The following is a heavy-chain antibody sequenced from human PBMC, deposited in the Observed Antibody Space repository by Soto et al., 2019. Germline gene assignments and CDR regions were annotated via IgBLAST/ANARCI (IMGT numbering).Heavy chain of an antibody. J-gene: IGHJ4*02. CDR3: ARAVVTKYDY. CDR2: IYYNGNT. D-gene: IGHD2-15*01. CDR1: GGSIGSYY. V-gene: IGHV4-59*01. Sequence: SETLSLTCTVSGGSIGSYYWSWIRQPPGKGLEWIGHIYYNGNTNYNPSLKSRVTILVDTSKNQFSLKLSSVTAADTAVYYCARAVVTKYDYWGQG.